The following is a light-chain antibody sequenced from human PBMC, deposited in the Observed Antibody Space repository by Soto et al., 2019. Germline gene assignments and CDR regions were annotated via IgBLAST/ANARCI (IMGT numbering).Light chain of an antibody. Sequence: IQLPQSPSTLSASVGDTVTVTCRASRSVSGWLAWYQQKPGKAPKLLIYKASTVKSGVPSSFSGSGSGTEFTLTISSQQPDDFATYYCQQYNSYSEAFGQGTKVDI. J-gene: IGKJ1*01. CDR1: RSVSGW. CDR2: KAS. CDR3: QQYNSYSEA. V-gene: IGKV1-5*03.